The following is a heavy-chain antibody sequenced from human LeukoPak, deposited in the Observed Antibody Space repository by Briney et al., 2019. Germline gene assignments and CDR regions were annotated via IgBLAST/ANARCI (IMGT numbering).Heavy chain of an antibody. CDR2: ISYDGSNK. CDR3: ARETVAGDAFDI. Sequence: GGSLRLSCAASGFTFSSYGMHWVRQAPGKGLEWVAVISYDGSNKYYADPVKGRFTISRDNSKNTLYLQMNSLRAEDTAVYYCARETVAGDAFDIWGQGTMVTVSS. CDR1: GFTFSSYG. V-gene: IGHV3-30*03. D-gene: IGHD6-19*01. J-gene: IGHJ3*02.